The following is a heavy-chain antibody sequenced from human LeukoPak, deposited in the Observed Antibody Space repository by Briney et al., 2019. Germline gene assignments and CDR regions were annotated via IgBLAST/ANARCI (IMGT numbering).Heavy chain of an antibody. V-gene: IGHV3-48*04. Sequence: AGGSLRLSCAASGFTFSSYWMNWVRQAPGKGLEWVSYISSSSSTTYYADSVKGRFTISRDNAKNSLYLQMNSLRAEDTAVYYCARDGRDQKYSSWYAFDIWGQGTMVTVSS. CDR1: GFTFSSYW. J-gene: IGHJ3*02. CDR2: ISSSSSTT. CDR3: ARDGRDQKYSSWYAFDI. D-gene: IGHD6-13*01.